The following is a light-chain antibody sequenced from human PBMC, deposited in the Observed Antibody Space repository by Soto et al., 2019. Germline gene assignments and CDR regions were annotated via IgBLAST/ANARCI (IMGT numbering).Light chain of an antibody. V-gene: IGLV2-23*01. CDR2: EGS. CDR1: SSDVGSYNL. J-gene: IGLJ1*01. Sequence: QSALTQPASVSGSPGQSITISCTGTSSDVGSYNLVSWYQQHPGKAPKLMIYEGSKRPSGVSNRFSGSKSGNTASLTISGLQAEDEADYYCCSYAGRSPYVSGTGTKVTVL. CDR3: CSYAGRSPYV.